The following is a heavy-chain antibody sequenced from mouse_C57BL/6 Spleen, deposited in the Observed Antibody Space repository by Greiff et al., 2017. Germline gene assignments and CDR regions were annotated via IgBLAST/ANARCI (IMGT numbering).Heavy chain of an antibody. CDR2: INPGSGGT. J-gene: IGHJ4*01. CDR3: ARSALLRDYYAMDY. V-gene: IGHV1-54*01. Sequence: QVQLKQSGAELVRPGTSVKVSCKASGYAFTNYLIEWVKQRPGQGLEWIGVINPGSGGTNYNEKFKGKATLTADKSSSTAYMQLSSLTSEDSAVYFCARSALLRDYYAMDYWGQGTSVTVSS. CDR1: GYAFTNYL. D-gene: IGHD1-2*01.